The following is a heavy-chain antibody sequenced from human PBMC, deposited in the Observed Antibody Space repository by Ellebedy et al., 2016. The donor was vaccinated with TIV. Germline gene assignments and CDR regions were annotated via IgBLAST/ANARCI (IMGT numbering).Heavy chain of an antibody. V-gene: IGHV3-7*01. D-gene: IGHD3-22*01. CDR3: ANLQGYHYISES. CDR2: IKQDGSEE. CDR1: GFPFSSYW. Sequence: GGSLRLSXAASGFPFSSYWMTWVRQAPGKGLEWVANIKQDGSEEYYVDSVKGRFTISRDNAKNSLYLQMNSLRAEDTAVYYCANLQGYHYISESWGQGTLVIVSS. J-gene: IGHJ4*02.